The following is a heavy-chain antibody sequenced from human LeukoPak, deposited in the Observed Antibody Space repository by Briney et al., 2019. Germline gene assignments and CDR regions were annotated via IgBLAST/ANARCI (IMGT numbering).Heavy chain of an antibody. CDR2: INWNGGST. D-gene: IGHD6-19*01. Sequence: PGGSLSLSCAASGFTFDGYGMSWVRQAPGKGLEWVSGINWNGGSTGYADSVKGRFTISRDNDKNTLYLQMNSLRAEDTALYYCARDGGQWLVPSDYWGQGTLVTVSS. CDR1: GFTFDGYG. V-gene: IGHV3-20*04. CDR3: ARDGGQWLVPSDY. J-gene: IGHJ4*02.